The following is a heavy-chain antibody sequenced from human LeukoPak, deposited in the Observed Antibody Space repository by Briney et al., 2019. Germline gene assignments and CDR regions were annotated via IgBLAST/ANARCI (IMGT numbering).Heavy chain of an antibody. Sequence: SETLSLTCTVSGGSISSYYWSWIRQPPGKGLEWIGYIYYSGSTNYNPSLKSRVTISVDTSKNQFSLKLSSVTAADTAVYYCARGLRFRYYGMDVWGQGTTVTVSS. CDR2: IYYSGST. V-gene: IGHV4-59*01. D-gene: IGHD3-10*01. CDR3: ARGLRFRYYGMDV. CDR1: GGSISSYY. J-gene: IGHJ6*02.